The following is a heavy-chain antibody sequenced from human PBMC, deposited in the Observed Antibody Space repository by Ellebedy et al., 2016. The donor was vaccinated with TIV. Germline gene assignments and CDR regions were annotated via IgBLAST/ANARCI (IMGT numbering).Heavy chain of an antibody. D-gene: IGHD3-22*01. Sequence: ASVKVSCKASGYTFTGQYIHWVRQAPGHGLEWLGWIDPNRGGINYAQKFQGRVTMTRDTSMSTAYMELSSLRSEDTAVYYCARGNYYDSSGYYYGGAFDIWGQGTMVAVSS. J-gene: IGHJ3*02. CDR1: GYTFTGQY. V-gene: IGHV1-2*02. CDR3: ARGNYYDSSGYYYGGAFDI. CDR2: IDPNRGGI.